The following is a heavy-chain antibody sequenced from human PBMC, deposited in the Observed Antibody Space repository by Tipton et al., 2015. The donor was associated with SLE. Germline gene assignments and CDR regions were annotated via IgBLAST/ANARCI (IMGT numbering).Heavy chain of an antibody. Sequence: LRLSCTVSGGSISGYYWNWIRQPPGKGLEWVGYINYSGNTNYNPSLKSRVTISVDTSKTHFSLRLNSVTAADTAVYYCARGGVGGYDYFDYWGQGTLVTVSS. CDR1: GGSISGYY. J-gene: IGHJ4*02. V-gene: IGHV4-59*12. D-gene: IGHD5-12*01. CDR3: ARGGVGGYDYFDY. CDR2: INYSGNT.